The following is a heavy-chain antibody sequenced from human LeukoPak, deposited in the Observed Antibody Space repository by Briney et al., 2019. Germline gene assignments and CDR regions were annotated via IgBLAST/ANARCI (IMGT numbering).Heavy chain of an antibody. D-gene: IGHD6-13*01. CDR1: GGSISSYY. CDR3: ATRGGSSWYENAFDI. V-gene: IGHV4-59*08. J-gene: IGHJ3*02. Sequence: SETLSLTCTVSGGSISSYYWSWIRQPPGKGLEWIGYIYYSGSTNYNPSLKSRVTISVDTSKNQFSLKLSSVTAADTAVYYCATRGGSSWYENAFDIWGQGTMVTVSS. CDR2: IYYSGST.